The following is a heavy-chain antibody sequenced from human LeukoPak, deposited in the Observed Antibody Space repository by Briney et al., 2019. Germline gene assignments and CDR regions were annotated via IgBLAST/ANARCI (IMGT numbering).Heavy chain of an antibody. CDR2: ISANGADR. Sequence: GGSLRLSCAVSRFTFSTYAMSWVRQAPGQGLQWVSAISANGADRYYADYVKGRFTITRDNSKNTLFLQMTSLGVEDTAVYFCANYRKPQGLDYWGQGTLVTVSS. V-gene: IGHV3-23*01. CDR1: RFTFSTYA. J-gene: IGHJ4*02. CDR3: ANYRKPQGLDY. D-gene: IGHD1-14*01.